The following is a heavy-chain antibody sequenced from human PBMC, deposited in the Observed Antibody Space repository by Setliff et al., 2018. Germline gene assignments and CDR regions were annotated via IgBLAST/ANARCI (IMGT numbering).Heavy chain of an antibody. J-gene: IGHJ4*02. Sequence: SETLSLTCAVSGYSISSGYYWGWIRQPPGKGLEWIGSIYHSGSTNYDPSLKSRVTISMDTSKNQFSLKVSSVTAADTAVYYCARSFSRREKFLLDYWGQGALVTVSS. CDR1: GYSISSGYY. CDR2: IYHSGST. CDR3: ARSFSRREKFLLDY. V-gene: IGHV4-38-2*01.